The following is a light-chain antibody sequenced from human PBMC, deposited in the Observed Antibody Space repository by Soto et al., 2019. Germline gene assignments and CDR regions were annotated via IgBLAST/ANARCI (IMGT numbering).Light chain of an antibody. CDR3: QESYSMRT. J-gene: IGKJ3*01. CDR1: QSIARY. CDR2: GAS. Sequence: DILTTQSPSSLSASVGDRVTITCRASQSIARYLNWYQQKPGIAPKLLIYGASILQSGVPSRFSGSGSGTDFALTISGLQPEDFATYYCQESYSMRTFGPGTKVDIK. V-gene: IGKV1-39*01.